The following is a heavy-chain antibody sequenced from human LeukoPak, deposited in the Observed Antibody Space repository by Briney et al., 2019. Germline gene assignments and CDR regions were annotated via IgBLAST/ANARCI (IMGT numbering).Heavy chain of an antibody. D-gene: IGHD3-3*02. V-gene: IGHV4-31*03. Sequence: SQTLSFTCTVSGGSISSGGYYGSWIRQHPGKGPKWTGYMYYSGSTYYTPSHKSRVTISVDTSKTRVSMTLSSVTAADTAVYFCTGHHFYIDYSGQGTLVTASS. J-gene: IGHJ4*02. CDR3: TGHHFYIDY. CDR2: MYYSGST. CDR1: GGSISSGGYY.